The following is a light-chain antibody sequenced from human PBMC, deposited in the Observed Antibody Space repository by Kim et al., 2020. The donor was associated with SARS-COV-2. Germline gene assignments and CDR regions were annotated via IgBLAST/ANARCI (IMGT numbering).Light chain of an antibody. V-gene: IGKV3-11*01. J-gene: IGKJ1*01. CDR3: QQRSNWPPWT. CDR1: QSISTY. Sequence: EIVLTQSPATLSLSPGERATLSCRASQSISTYLAWYQQKPGQVPRLLIYDASIMATGIPARFSGSGSGTDFTLTISSLEPEDFAIYYCQQRSNWPPWTFGQGTKVDIK. CDR2: DAS.